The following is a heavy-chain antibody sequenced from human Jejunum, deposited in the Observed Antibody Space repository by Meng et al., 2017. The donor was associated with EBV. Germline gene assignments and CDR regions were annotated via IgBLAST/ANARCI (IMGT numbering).Heavy chain of an antibody. Sequence: QVHLVESGXGVVQPGGSLRLSCAASGFRFSSYVMHWVRQAPGKGPEWVALISYDEVNAYYADSVRGRFTISRDNSKNTMYLQMDRLRAEDTAMYYCARDHSPSYWGQGTLGTVSS. CDR2: ISYDEVNA. J-gene: IGHJ4*02. V-gene: IGHV3-30-3*01. CDR1: GFRFSSYV. CDR3: ARDHSPSY.